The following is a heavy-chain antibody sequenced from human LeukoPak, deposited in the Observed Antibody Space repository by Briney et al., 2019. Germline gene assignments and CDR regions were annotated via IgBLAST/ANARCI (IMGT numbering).Heavy chain of an antibody. CDR3: ARVTGYMIEDYFDY. CDR1: GYSINNGYY. Sequence: KPSETLSLTCTVSGYSINNGYYWSWIRQPPGKGLEWIGYIYYSGSTNYNPSLKSRVTISVDTSKNQFSLKLRSVIAADTAVYYCARVTGYMIEDYFDYWGQGTLVTVSS. J-gene: IGHJ4*02. CDR2: IYYSGST. D-gene: IGHD3-22*01. V-gene: IGHV4-61*01.